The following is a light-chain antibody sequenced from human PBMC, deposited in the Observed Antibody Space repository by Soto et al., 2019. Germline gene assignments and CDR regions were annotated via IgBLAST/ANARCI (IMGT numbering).Light chain of an antibody. J-gene: IGKJ4*01. CDR2: GAS. V-gene: IGKV3-15*01. CDR1: QSLSNK. CDR3: QQYDNWPLH. Sequence: EIVMTQSPATLSLSPGERASLSCRASQSLSNKLAWYQQKPGQAPRLLIYGASTRATDIPVRFSAGGSGTEFTLTISSLQSEDFAVYYCQQYDNWPLHFGGGTKV.